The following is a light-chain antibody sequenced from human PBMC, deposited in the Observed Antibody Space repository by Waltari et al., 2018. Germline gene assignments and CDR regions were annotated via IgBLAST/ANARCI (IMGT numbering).Light chain of an antibody. CDR3: QVWENTDDPWV. CDR1: NIRTKT. V-gene: IGLV3-21*02. Sequence: SSVLTQPPSVSVAPGQTARISCGGDNIRTKTVPWYQQKAGQAPVVGVFADSDRPSGIPERFSGSNSGNTATLTITRVEAGDEADYYCQVWENTDDPWVFGGGTKLTVL. J-gene: IGLJ3*02. CDR2: ADS.